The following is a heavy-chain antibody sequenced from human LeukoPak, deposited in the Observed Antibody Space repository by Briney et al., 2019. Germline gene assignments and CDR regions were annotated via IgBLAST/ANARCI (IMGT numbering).Heavy chain of an antibody. Sequence: PGGSLRLSCAASGFTFRNYWMHWVRQAPGKGLVWVSRINTDGSSTTYADSVKGRFTISRDNSKNTLYLQMNSLRAEDTAVYYCARHGLGGYSYYYYMDVWGKGTTVTVSS. CDR2: INTDGSST. D-gene: IGHD5-18*01. J-gene: IGHJ6*03. V-gene: IGHV3-74*01. CDR3: ARHGLGGYSYYYYMDV. CDR1: GFTFRNYW.